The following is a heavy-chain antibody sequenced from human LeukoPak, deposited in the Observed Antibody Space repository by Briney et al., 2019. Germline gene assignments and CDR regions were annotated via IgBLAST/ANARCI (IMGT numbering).Heavy chain of an antibody. Sequence: ASVKVSCKASGYTFTSYGISWVRQAPGQGLEWMGWISAYNGNTNYAQKLQGRVTMTTDTSTSTAYMELRSLRSDDTAVYYCARADYYYDSSGYYQSEFDPWGQGTLVTVSS. J-gene: IGHJ5*02. D-gene: IGHD3-22*01. CDR1: GYTFTSYG. CDR3: ARADYYYDSSGYYQSEFDP. V-gene: IGHV1-18*01. CDR2: ISAYNGNT.